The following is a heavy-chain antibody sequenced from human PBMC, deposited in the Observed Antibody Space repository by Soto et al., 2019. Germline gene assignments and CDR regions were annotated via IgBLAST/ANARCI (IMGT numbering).Heavy chain of an antibody. V-gene: IGHV1-69*01. D-gene: IGHD5-12*01. Sequence: QVQLVQSGAEVRKPGSSGKVSCKASGGAFGSYAINWVRQAPGQGLGWMGGIIPMFDTTNYAQRFQGRVTVTAYESTSTVYLELTRLKSEDTAMYYCTRHRGYSSGYWGRDFWGQGTLVTVSS. CDR2: IIPMFDTT. CDR3: TRHRGYSSGYWGRDF. J-gene: IGHJ4*02. CDR1: GGAFGSYA.